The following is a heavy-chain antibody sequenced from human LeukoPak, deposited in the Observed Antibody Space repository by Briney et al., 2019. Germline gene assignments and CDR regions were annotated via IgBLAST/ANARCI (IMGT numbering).Heavy chain of an antibody. D-gene: IGHD5-18*01. CDR1: GYSFTTCT. J-gene: IGHJ6*03. V-gene: IGHV7-4-1*02. CDR2: INTNTGNP. CDR3: ANAMVKEGGYYYYYMDV. Sequence: GASVKVSCKASGYSFTTCTMNWVRQAAGQGLEWMGWINTNTGNPTYAQAFTGRFVFSLDTSVSTAYLQISSLKAEDTAVYYCANAMVKEGGYYYYYMDVWGKGTTVTISS.